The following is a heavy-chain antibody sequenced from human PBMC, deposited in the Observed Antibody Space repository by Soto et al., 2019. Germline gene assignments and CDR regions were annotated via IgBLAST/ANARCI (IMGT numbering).Heavy chain of an antibody. CDR3: ARVGRSSGSLGY. Sequence: EVQLVESGGGLVQPGGSLRLSCAASGFTFSSYWMTWVRQAPGKGLEWVANIKKDGSEKYYVDSVKGRFTISRDKAKNSLYLQMNSLRAEDTAVYYCARVGRSSGSLGYWGHGTLVTVSS. CDR2: IKKDGSEK. V-gene: IGHV3-7*01. CDR1: GFTFSSYW. D-gene: IGHD6-19*01. J-gene: IGHJ4*01.